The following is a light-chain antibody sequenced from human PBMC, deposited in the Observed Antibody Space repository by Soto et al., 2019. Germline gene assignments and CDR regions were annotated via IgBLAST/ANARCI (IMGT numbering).Light chain of an antibody. CDR1: QSVSSN. CDR2: GAS. Sequence: EIVMTQSPATLSVSPGERATLSCRASQSVSSNLAWYQQKPGPAPRLLIYGASTRATGIPARFSGSGSGTEFTLTISSLQSEDFAVYYCQQYNNWPRVFGQGTKVDIK. V-gene: IGKV3-15*01. J-gene: IGKJ1*01. CDR3: QQYNNWPRV.